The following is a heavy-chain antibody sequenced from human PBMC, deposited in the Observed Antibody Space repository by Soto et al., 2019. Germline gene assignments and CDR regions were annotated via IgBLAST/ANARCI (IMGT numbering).Heavy chain of an antibody. V-gene: IGHV1-69*02. Sequence: SVKVSCKASGGTFISYTISGVRQAPGQGLEWMGRIIPILGIANYAQKFQGRVTITADKSTSTAYMELSSLRSEDTAVYYCARVKLGEQWTDYFDYWGQGTLVTVSS. J-gene: IGHJ4*02. CDR3: ARVKLGEQWTDYFDY. D-gene: IGHD6-19*01. CDR2: IIPILGIA. CDR1: GGTFISYT.